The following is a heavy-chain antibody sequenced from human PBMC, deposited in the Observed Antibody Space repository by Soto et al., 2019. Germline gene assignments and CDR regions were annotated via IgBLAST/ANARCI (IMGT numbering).Heavy chain of an antibody. CDR3: AHRSNTDYV. CDR2: IYCNHDK. V-gene: IGHV2-5*01. Sequence: QITLKESGPTLVNPTQPLTLTCTFSGFSFSTSGVGVGWIRLPPGRALEWLALIYCNHDKRYSPSLQSRLTITKDTSKNQVVLTMTNMAPVETATYYCAHRSNTDYVWGQGTLVTVSS. D-gene: IGHD4-17*01. J-gene: IGHJ4*02. CDR1: GFSFSTSGVG.